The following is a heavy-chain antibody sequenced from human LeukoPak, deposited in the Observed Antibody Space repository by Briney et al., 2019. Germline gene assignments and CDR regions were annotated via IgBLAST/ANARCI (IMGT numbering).Heavy chain of an antibody. D-gene: IGHD6-13*01. J-gene: IGHJ6*02. CDR1: GFAVSSNY. CDR3: ASGQQLVRHRYYYYYGMDV. Sequence: GGSLRLSCAASGFAVSSNYMSWVRQAPGKGLEWVSVIYSGGSTYYADSVKGRFTISRHNSKNTLYLQMNSLRAEDTAVYYCASGQQLVRHRYYYYYGMDVWGQGTTVTVSS. CDR2: IYSGGST. V-gene: IGHV3-53*04.